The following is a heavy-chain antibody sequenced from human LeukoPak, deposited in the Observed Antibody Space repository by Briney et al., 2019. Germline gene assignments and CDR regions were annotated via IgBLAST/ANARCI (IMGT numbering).Heavy chain of an antibody. CDR3: ARGGYSSSPGDY. CDR2: IIPILGIA. D-gene: IGHD6-13*01. Sequence: SVKVSCKASGGTFSSYAISWVRQAPGQGLEWMGRIIPILGIANYAQKFQGRVTITADKSTSTAYMELSSLRSEDTAVYYCARGGYSSSPGDYWGQGTLVTVSS. J-gene: IGHJ4*02. V-gene: IGHV1-69*04. CDR1: GGTFSSYA.